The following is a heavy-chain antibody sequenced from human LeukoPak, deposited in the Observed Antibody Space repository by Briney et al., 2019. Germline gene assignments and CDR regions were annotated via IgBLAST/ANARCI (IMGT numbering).Heavy chain of an antibody. Sequence: PGGSLRLSCAASGFTFDDYAMHWVRQAPGKGLEWVSGISWNSGSIGYADSVKGRFTISRDNAKNSLYLQMNSLRAEDTALYYCAKSDEAVAWSFMQYWGQGTLVTVSS. CDR1: GFTFDDYA. J-gene: IGHJ4*02. D-gene: IGHD6-19*01. CDR2: ISWNSGSI. V-gene: IGHV3-9*01. CDR3: AKSDEAVAWSFMQY.